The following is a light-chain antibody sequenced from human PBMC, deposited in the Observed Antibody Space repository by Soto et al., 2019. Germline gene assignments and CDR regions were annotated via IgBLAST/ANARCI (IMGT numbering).Light chain of an antibody. J-gene: IGKJ5*01. CDR3: QKYSSVIT. Sequence: DIPMTQSPSSLSASVGDRVTITCRASQGISNFLAWYQQKPGKVPKLLISAASTLQSGVPSRFSGSGSGTDFTLTITSLQPEDVATYYCQKYSSVITFGQGTRLAI. V-gene: IGKV1-27*01. CDR2: AAS. CDR1: QGISNF.